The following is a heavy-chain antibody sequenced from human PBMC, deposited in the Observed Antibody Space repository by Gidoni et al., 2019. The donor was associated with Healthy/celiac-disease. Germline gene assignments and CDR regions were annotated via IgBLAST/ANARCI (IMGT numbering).Heavy chain of an antibody. V-gene: IGHV1-3*01. CDR2: INAGNGNT. CDR3: ARLRWGGNPYYYYYGMDV. CDR1: GYTFTSYA. J-gene: IGHJ6*02. Sequence: QVQLVQSGAEVKKPGASVKVSCKASGYTFTSYAMHWVRQAPGQRLEWMGWINAGNGNTKYSQKFKGRVTITRDTSASTAYMELSSLRSEDTAVYYCARLRWGGNPYYYYYGMDVWGQGTTVTVSS. D-gene: IGHD2-15*01.